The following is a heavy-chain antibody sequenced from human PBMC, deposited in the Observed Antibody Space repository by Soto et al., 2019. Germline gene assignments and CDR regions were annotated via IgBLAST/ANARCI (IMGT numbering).Heavy chain of an antibody. Sequence: GGSLRLSCAASGFTFSSYGMHWVRQAPGKGLEWVAVIWYDGSNKYYADSVKGRFTISRDNSKNTLYLQMNSLRAEDTALYYCARGGIWGSYRYLDYWGQGTLVTVSS. D-gene: IGHD3-16*02. CDR2: IWYDGSNK. J-gene: IGHJ4*02. CDR3: ARGGIWGSYRYLDY. V-gene: IGHV3-33*01. CDR1: GFTFSSYG.